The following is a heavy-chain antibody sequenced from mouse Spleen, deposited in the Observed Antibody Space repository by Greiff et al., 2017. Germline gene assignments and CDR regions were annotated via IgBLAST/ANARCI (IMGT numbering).Heavy chain of an antibody. V-gene: IGHV5-15*01. CDR2: ISNLAYSI. J-gene: IGHJ4*01. D-gene: IGHD2-1*01. CDR3: ARHPRYGSYERSDMDY. Sequence: EVKLVESGGGLVKPGGSLKLSCAASGFTFSDYGMAWVRQAPGKGPEWVGFISNLAYSIYYADTVTGRFTISRENAKNTPYMEMSSLRSEDTAMDYCARHPRYGSYERSDMDYWGQGTSVTVSS. CDR1: GFTFSDYG.